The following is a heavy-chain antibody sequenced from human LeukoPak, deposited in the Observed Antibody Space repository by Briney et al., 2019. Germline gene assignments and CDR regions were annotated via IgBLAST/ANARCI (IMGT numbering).Heavy chain of an antibody. V-gene: IGHV1-2*02. Sequence: ASVKVSCKASGYTFTGYHMHWVRQAPGQGLEWMGWINPNSGGTNYAQKFQGRVTMTRDTSISTAYMELSRLRSDDTAVYYCASLTETGDSPLDYWGQGTLVTVSS. D-gene: IGHD7-27*01. CDR1: GYTFTGYH. CDR2: INPNSGGT. CDR3: ASLTETGDSPLDY. J-gene: IGHJ4*02.